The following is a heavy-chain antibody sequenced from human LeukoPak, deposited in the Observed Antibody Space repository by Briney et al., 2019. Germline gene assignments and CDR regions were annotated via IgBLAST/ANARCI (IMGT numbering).Heavy chain of an antibody. J-gene: IGHJ4*02. CDR2: ISAYNGIT. Sequence: GASVNVACNAAGYTLSNHGIGWVRQAPGQGREWVGWISAYNGITHYAPKFQGRGAMTTDTSTKTAYMQLRSLRSDDTALYLCARGGPGWLFPFYFEHWGPGTLVNVSS. CDR1: GYTLSNHG. D-gene: IGHD2-15*01. CDR3: ARGGPGWLFPFYFEH. V-gene: IGHV1-18*01.